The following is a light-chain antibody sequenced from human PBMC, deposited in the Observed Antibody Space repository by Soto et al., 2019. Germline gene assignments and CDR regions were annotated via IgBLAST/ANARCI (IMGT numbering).Light chain of an antibody. CDR3: SSYTITGGGV. Sequence: QYVLTQPASVSGSPGQSITISCSGTSGDVGLYKSVSWYQQHPGKAPKLMIFDVTTRPSGVSNRFSGSQSGNTASLTISGLQTDDEADYYCSSYTITGGGVFGTGTKLTVL. CDR2: DVT. J-gene: IGLJ1*01. CDR1: SGDVGLYKS. V-gene: IGLV2-14*03.